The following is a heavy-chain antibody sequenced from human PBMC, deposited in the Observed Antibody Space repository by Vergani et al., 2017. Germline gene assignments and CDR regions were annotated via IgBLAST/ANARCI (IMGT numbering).Heavy chain of an antibody. Sequence: QVQLVQSGAEVKKPGASVKVSCKASGYTFTSYYMHWVRQAPGQGLEWMGIINPSGGSTSYAQKFQGRVTITADESTSTAYMELSSLRSEDTAVYYCATDNYYGSGSYGFVGYYYGMDVWGQGTTVTVSS. CDR1: GYTFTSYY. CDR2: INPSGGST. D-gene: IGHD3-10*01. J-gene: IGHJ6*02. CDR3: ATDNYYGSGSYGFVGYYYGMDV. V-gene: IGHV1-46*01.